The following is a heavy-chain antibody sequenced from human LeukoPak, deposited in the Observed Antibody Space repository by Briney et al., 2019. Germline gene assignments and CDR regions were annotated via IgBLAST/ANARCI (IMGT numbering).Heavy chain of an antibody. CDR3: ARRVSYSSSWYCCDY. J-gene: IGHJ4*02. Sequence: GASLKISCKDCGYSFTSYWIDWVHQIGGKGLWLMGIIYPGDSDTRYSPSFQGQVTISADKSISTAYLQWSSLKASDTAMYYCARRVSYSSSWYCCDYWGQGNLVTVSS. CDR2: IYPGDSDT. V-gene: IGHV5-51*07. D-gene: IGHD6-13*01. CDR1: GYSFTSYW.